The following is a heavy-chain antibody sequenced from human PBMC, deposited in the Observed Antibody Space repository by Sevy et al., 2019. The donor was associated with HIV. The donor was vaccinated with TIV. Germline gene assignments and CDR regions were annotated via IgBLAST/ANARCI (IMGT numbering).Heavy chain of an antibody. CDR1: GFTFSSYE. CDR3: AKRGGQYDLGMDV. V-gene: IGHV3-48*03. J-gene: IGHJ6*02. Sequence: GGSLRLSCAASGFTFSSYEMNWVRQAPGKGLEWGSYVSSSADTIYYADSVRARFTISRDNAKKSLYLQMNSLRAEDTAVYYCAKRGGQYDLGMDVWGQGTTVTVSS. CDR2: VSSSADTI. D-gene: IGHD3-3*01.